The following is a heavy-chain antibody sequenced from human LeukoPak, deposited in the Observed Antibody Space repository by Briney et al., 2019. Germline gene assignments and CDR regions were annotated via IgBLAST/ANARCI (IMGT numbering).Heavy chain of an antibody. D-gene: IGHD5-18*01. Sequence: GASLKISCEGSGYIFTSYWIGWVRQLPGKGLEWMGIIYPGDSDTRYSPSFQGQVTISADKSISTAYLQWSSLKASDTAMYYCARLQGYSYGTTGSWFDPWGQGTLVTVSS. CDR2: IYPGDSDT. CDR1: GYIFTSYW. CDR3: ARLQGYSYGTTGSWFDP. V-gene: IGHV5-51*01. J-gene: IGHJ5*02.